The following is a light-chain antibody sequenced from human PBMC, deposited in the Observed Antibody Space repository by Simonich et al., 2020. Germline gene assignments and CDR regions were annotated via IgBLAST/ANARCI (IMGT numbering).Light chain of an antibody. CDR2: EVS. V-gene: IGKV2-29*03. J-gene: IGKJ1*01. Sequence: DIVMTQTPLSLSVTPGQPASISCKSSQSLLHSDGKTYLYWYLQKPGQSPQLPIYEVSNRFSGVPDRVSGSGAGTDFTLKISRVEAEDVGVYYCMQGTHWPPWTFGQGTKVEIK. CDR3: MQGTHWPPWT. CDR1: QSLLHSDGKTY.